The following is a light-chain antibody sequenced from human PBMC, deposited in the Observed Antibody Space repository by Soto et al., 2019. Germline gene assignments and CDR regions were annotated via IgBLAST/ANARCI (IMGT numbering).Light chain of an antibody. V-gene: IGLV2-11*01. Sequence: SVLTQPRSVSGSPGQSVTISCTGTSSDVGGYNYVSWYQQHPGKAPKLIIYDVSKWPSGVPDRFSGSKSGNTASLTISGLQAEDEADYYCCSYAGNSLWVFGGGTKLTVL. J-gene: IGLJ3*02. CDR3: CSYAGNSLWV. CDR1: SSDVGGYNY. CDR2: DVS.